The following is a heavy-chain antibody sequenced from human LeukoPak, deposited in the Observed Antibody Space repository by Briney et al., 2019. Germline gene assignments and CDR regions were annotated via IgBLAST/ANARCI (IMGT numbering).Heavy chain of an antibody. CDR3: ARVDYGDYPYYFDY. D-gene: IGHD4-17*01. Sequence: SETLSLTCAVSGGSISSGGYSWSWIRQPPGKGLEWIGYISHSGSTYYNPSLKSRVTISVDKSKNQFSLKLSSVTAADTAVYYCARVDYGDYPYYFDYWGQGTLVTVSS. CDR2: ISHSGST. CDR1: GGSISSGGYS. V-gene: IGHV4-30-2*01. J-gene: IGHJ4*02.